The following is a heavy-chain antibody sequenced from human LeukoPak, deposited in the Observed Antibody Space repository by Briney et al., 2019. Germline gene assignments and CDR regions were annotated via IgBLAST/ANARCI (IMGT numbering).Heavy chain of an antibody. CDR3: AKDGSGYYDSMAPYYFDY. CDR1: GFTFSSYA. CDR2: ISWNSGSI. D-gene: IGHD3-22*01. J-gene: IGHJ4*02. Sequence: GGSLRLSCAASGFTFSSYAMSWVRQAPGKGLEWVSGISWNSGSIGYADSVKGRFTISRDNAKNSLYLQMNSLRAEDMALYYCAKDGSGYYDSMAPYYFDYWGQGTLVTVSS. V-gene: IGHV3-9*03.